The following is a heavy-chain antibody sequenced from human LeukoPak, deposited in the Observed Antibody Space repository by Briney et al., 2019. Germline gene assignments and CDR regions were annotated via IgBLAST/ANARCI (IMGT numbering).Heavy chain of an antibody. CDR2: IHYSGTT. J-gene: IGHJ4*02. V-gene: IGHV4-61*01. CDR1: GGSVSSGSYY. Sequence: SETLSLTCTVSGGSVSSGSYYWSWIRQPPGKGLEWIGYIHYSGTTNYNPSLKSRVTTSLDTSKNQFSLKLSSVTAADTAVYYCARGTYGGDSWGQGTLVSVSS. D-gene: IGHD3-16*01. CDR3: ARGTYGGDS.